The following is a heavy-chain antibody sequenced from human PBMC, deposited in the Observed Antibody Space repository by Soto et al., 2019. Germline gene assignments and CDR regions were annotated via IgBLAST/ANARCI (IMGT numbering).Heavy chain of an antibody. CDR1: GFTFSSYG. J-gene: IGHJ4*02. CDR2: ISYDGSNK. CDR3: AKDNGNGGLNY. D-gene: IGHD2-8*01. V-gene: IGHV3-30*18. Sequence: GGSLRLSCAASGFTFSSYGMHWVRQAPGKGLEWVAVISYDGSNKYYADSVKGRFTISRDNSKNTLYLQMNSLRAEDTAVYYCAKDNGNGGLNYWGQGTLVTVSS.